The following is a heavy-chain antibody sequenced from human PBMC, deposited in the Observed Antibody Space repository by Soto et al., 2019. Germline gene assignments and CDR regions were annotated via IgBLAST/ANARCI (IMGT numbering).Heavy chain of an antibody. CDR1: GGSISSGGSS. V-gene: IGHV4-30-2*01. CDR2: IYHSGST. D-gene: IGHD6-19*01. CDR3: ARAGDSSGPVALGY. J-gene: IGHJ4*02. Sequence: QLQLQESGSGLVKPSQTLSLTCAVSGGSISSGGSSWSWIRQPPGKGLEWIGYIYHSGSTYYNPPLKSRVTISVDRSKTQFSLKLSSVTAADTAVYYCARAGDSSGPVALGYWGQGTLVTVSS.